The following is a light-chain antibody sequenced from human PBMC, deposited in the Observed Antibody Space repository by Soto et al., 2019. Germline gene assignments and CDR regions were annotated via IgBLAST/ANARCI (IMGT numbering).Light chain of an antibody. CDR1: QSVSSSY. CDR3: QQYGSSPPWT. J-gene: IGKJ1*01. Sequence: EVVLTQSPGILSLSPGERATLSCSASQSVSSSYLAWYQQKPGQAPRLLIYGASSRATGIPDRFSGSGSGTDFTLTISRLEPEDFAVYYCQQYGSSPPWTFGQGTKVDIK. CDR2: GAS. V-gene: IGKV3-20*01.